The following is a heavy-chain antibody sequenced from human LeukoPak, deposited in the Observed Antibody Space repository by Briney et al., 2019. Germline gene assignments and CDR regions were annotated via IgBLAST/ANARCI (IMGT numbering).Heavy chain of an antibody. V-gene: IGHV3-23*01. J-gene: IGHJ6*03. CDR1: GFTFSSYA. D-gene: IGHD3-3*01. Sequence: TGGSLRLSCAASGFTFSSYAMSWVRQAPGKGLEWVSAISGSGGSTYYADSVKGRFTISRDNSKNTLYLQMNSLRAEDTAVYYCARDLREPRRYTISPRGYYYYMDVWGKGTTVTVSS. CDR3: ARDLREPRRYTISPRGYYYYMDV. CDR2: ISGSGGST.